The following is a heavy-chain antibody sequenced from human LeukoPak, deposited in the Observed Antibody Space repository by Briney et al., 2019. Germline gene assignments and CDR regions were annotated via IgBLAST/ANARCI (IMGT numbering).Heavy chain of an antibody. V-gene: IGHV4-59*01. J-gene: IGHJ5*02. D-gene: IGHD1-26*01. Sequence: SETLSLTCTVSGGSISSYYWSWIRQPPGKGLEWIGYIYYSGSTNYNPSLKSRVTISVDTSKNQFSLKLSSVTAADTAVYYCARVSSYYAGVALFDPWGQGTLVTVSS. CDR1: GGSISSYY. CDR3: ARVSSYYAGVALFDP. CDR2: IYYSGST.